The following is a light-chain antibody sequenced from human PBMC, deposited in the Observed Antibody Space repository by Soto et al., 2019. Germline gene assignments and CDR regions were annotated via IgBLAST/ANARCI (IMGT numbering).Light chain of an antibody. J-gene: IGLJ1*01. CDR2: ENT. CDR3: GAWDNSLIAYV. CDR1: NSNIGNNY. Sequence: QSVLTQPPSVSAAPGQKVTISCSGRNSNIGNNYVSWYQQFPGTAPKLLIYENTKRPSGIPDRFSGSKAGTSATLDITGLQTGDEADYCCGAWDNSLIAYVFGPGTKVTVL. V-gene: IGLV1-51*02.